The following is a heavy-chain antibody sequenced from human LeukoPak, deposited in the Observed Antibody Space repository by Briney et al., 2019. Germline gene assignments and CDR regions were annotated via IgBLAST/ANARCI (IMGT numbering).Heavy chain of an antibody. J-gene: IGHJ4*02. CDR2: ISSSSSYI. V-gene: IGHV3-21*01. Sequence: PGGSLRLSCAASEFTFSSYSMNWVRQAPGKGLEWVSSISSSSSYIYYADSVKGRFTVSRDNSKNTVYLEMNSLRAEDTAVYYCARSSMAVAGTLDYWGQGTLVTVSS. CDR1: EFTFSSYS. CDR3: ARSSMAVAGTLDY. D-gene: IGHD6-19*01.